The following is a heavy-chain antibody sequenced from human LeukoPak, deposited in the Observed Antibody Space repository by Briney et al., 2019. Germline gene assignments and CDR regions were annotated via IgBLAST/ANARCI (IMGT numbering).Heavy chain of an antibody. Sequence: GGSLRLSCAASGFTFSNYAMSWVRQAPGKGLKWVSAISGSGGSTYYADSVKGRFTISRDNSKNTLYLQMNSLRAEDTAVYYCAKDTAMVTRYYYYYMDVWGKGTTVTVSS. CDR2: ISGSGGST. CDR3: AKDTAMVTRYYYYYMDV. V-gene: IGHV3-23*01. J-gene: IGHJ6*03. D-gene: IGHD5-18*01. CDR1: GFTFSNYA.